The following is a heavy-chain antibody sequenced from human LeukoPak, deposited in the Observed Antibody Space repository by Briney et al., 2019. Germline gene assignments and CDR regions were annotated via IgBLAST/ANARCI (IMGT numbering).Heavy chain of an antibody. CDR1: GGSISSGDYY. V-gene: IGHV4-30-4*08. J-gene: IGHJ3*02. D-gene: IGHD3-10*01. CDR2: IYYSGST. CDR3: AREAYYYGSGSYWNDAFDI. Sequence: SQTLSLTCTVSGGSISSGDYYWRWIRQPPGTGLEWIGYIYYSGSTYYNPSLKSRVTISVDTSKNQFSLKLSSVTAADTAVYYCAREAYYYGSGSYWNDAFDIWGQGTMVTVSS.